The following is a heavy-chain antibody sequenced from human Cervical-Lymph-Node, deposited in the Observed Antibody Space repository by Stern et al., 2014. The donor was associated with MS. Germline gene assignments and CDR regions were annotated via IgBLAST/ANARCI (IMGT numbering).Heavy chain of an antibody. CDR3: ARDPIVVVPAAIIGSHNYYYYGMDV. Sequence: QDQLVQSGAEVKKPGASVKVSCKASGYTFTSYYMHWVRQAPGQGLEWMGIINPSGGSTSYAQKFQGRVTMTRDTSTSTVYMELSSLRSEDTAVYYCARDPIVVVPAAIIGSHNYYYYGMDVWGQGTTVTVSS. D-gene: IGHD2-2*02. J-gene: IGHJ6*02. CDR1: GYTFTSYY. CDR2: INPSGGST. V-gene: IGHV1-46*03.